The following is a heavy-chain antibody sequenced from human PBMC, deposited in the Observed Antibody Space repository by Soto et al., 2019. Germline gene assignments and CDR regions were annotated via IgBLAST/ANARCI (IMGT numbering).Heavy chain of an antibody. J-gene: IGHJ5*02. Sequence: XGSLRLSCAASGFNLSTPCLRWARQVSGNGLEWVGRIRSKINNYATVYAASVNGRFTISRDDLKNTAYLQMHSLKTEDTAVYYCTRTDITSRNWFPWFEPWGQGTLVTVSS. CDR2: IRSKINNYAT. CDR1: GFNLSTPC. CDR3: TRTDITSRNWFPWFEP. V-gene: IGHV3-73*01. D-gene: IGHD6-13*01.